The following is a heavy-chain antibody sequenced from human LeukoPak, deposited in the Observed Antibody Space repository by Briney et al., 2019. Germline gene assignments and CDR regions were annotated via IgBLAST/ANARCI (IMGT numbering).Heavy chain of an antibody. V-gene: IGHV4-59*01. D-gene: IGHD4-17*01. CDR3: ARGGDYGDYDDY. CDR2: IYYSGST. Sequence: PSETLSLTCTVSGGSISSYYWSWIRQPPGKGLEWIGYIYYSGSTNYNPSLKSRVTISVDTSKNQFSLKLSSVTAADTAVYYCARGGDYGDYDDYWGQGTLVTVSS. CDR1: GGSISSYY. J-gene: IGHJ4*02.